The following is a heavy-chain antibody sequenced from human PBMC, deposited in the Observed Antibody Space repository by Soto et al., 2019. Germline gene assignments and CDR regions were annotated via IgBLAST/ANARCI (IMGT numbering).Heavy chain of an antibody. CDR1: GFTFSSYG. D-gene: IGHD3-10*01. J-gene: IGHJ6*02. V-gene: IGHV3-33*01. Sequence: GGSLRLSCAASGFTFSSYGMHWVRQAPGKGLEWVAVIWYDGSNKYYADSVKGRLTISRDNSKNTLYLQMNSLRAEDTAVYYCARDVLITMVRGVIMPPRNYYGMDVWGQGTTVTVSS. CDR3: ARDVLITMVRGVIMPPRNYYGMDV. CDR2: IWYDGSNK.